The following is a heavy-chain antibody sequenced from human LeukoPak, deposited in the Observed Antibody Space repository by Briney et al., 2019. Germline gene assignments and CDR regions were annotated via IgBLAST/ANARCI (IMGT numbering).Heavy chain of an antibody. CDR2: IYYPGST. Sequence: SESLSLACPVSGGSISRYYRSWIRQPPGKGLEWIGYIYYPGSTNYNPSLKSRVTISLLTSTNRFSLKLSSVTAADTADYYCATLTGGDDAFDIWGQGTMVTVSS. J-gene: IGHJ3*02. CDR3: ATLTGGDDAFDI. D-gene: IGHD4-23*01. CDR1: GGSISRYY. V-gene: IGHV4-59*01.